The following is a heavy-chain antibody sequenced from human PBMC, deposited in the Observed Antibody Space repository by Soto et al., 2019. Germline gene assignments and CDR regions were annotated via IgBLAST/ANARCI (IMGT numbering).Heavy chain of an antibody. CDR2: INTYNGKT. J-gene: IGHJ6*02. CDR3: AMVDVYVTPSPQDV. CDR1: GYIFTSYG. Sequence: QVQLVQSGAEVKNPGASVKVSCKTSGYIFTSYGIGWARQAPGQGLEWMGWINTYNGKTNYAQNLQGRVTLTTDTSTSTAHRELRSLRANDTAIYYCAMVDVYVTPSPQDVWGQGTTVTVSS. D-gene: IGHD3-16*01. V-gene: IGHV1-18*01.